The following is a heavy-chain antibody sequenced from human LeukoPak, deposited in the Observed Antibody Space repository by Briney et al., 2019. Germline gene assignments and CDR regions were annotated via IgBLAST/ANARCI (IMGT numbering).Heavy chain of an antibody. Sequence: GGSLRLSCAASGFTFSNSSVNWVRQSPGKGLEWISYISFSNTTIYYADSVKDRFTISRDKAKNSLYLQMNSLRAEDTAVYYCASGGATSFDYWGQGTLVTVSS. CDR1: GFTFSNSS. V-gene: IGHV3-48*01. CDR3: ASGGATSFDY. D-gene: IGHD1-26*01. J-gene: IGHJ4*02. CDR2: ISFSNTTI.